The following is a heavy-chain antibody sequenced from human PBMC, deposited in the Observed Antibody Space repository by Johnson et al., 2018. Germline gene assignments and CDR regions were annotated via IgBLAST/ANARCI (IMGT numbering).Heavy chain of an antibody. CDR2: ISYDGSNK. D-gene: IGHD1-26*01. J-gene: IGHJ6*03. CDR1: GFTFSSYG. V-gene: IGHV3-30*18. CDR3: AKDSGATKSYYYYYMDV. Sequence: QVQLVQSGGGVVQPGRSLRLSCEASGFTFSSYGMHWVRQAPGKGMEWVAVISYDGSNKFYADSVKGRFTISRDNSKNTLYLQMNSLRAENTAVYYCAKDSGATKSYYYYYMDVGGKGTTVTVSS.